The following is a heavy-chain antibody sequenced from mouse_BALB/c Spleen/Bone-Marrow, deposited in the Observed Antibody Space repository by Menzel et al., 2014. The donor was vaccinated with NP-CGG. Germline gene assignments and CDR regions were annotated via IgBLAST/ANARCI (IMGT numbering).Heavy chain of an antibody. D-gene: IGHD4-1*01. CDR3: ARSNWDGGNYFDY. J-gene: IGHJ2*01. CDR1: GYIFISYN. V-gene: IGHV1-12*01. CDR2: IYPGNGDT. Sequence: LQQSGAELVKPGASVKMSCKASGYIFISYNMHWVKQTPGQGLEWIRTIYPGNGDTSYNQKFKGKASLTADKSSSTAYMQLSSLTSEGSAVYYCARSNWDGGNYFDYWGQGTTLTVSS.